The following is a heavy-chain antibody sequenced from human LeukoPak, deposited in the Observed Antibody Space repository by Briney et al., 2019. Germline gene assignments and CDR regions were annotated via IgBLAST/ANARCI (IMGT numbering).Heavy chain of an antibody. V-gene: IGHV3-9*01. CDR2: ISWNSNNI. CDR3: ARGGIQVSGIDEFDY. CDR1: GFTFDDFA. D-gene: IGHD6-19*01. Sequence: PGGSLRLSCAASGFTFDDFAMHWVRHVPGKGLEWVSSISWNSNNIAYAASVKGRFTISRDNAENSLYLQMSSLRAEDTAVYYCARGGIQVSGIDEFDYWGQGTLVTVSS. J-gene: IGHJ4*02.